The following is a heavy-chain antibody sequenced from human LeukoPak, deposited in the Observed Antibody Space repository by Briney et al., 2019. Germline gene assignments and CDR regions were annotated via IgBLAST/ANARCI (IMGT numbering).Heavy chain of an antibody. J-gene: IGHJ4*02. CDR3: ARDRGDGDYPGC. CDR2: ISSSGSTI. D-gene: IGHD4-17*01. CDR1: GFTFSSYE. Sequence: GGSLRLSCAASGFTFSSYEMNWVRQAPGKGLEWVSYISSSGSTIYYADSVKGRFTISRDNAKNSLYLQMNSLRAEDTAVYYCARDRGDGDYPGCWGQGTLVTVSS. V-gene: IGHV3-48*03.